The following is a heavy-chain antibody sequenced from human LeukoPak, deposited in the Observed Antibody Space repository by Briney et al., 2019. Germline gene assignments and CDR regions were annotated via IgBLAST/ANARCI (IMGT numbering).Heavy chain of an antibody. V-gene: IGHV1-8*01. J-gene: IGHJ6*02. Sequence: GASVKVSCKASGHSFTSCDINCVRQATGQGLEWMGWMNPNSGNTGYAQKFQGRVTMTRNTSISTAYMELSSLRSEDTAVYYCARSPKYYYDSSGYYGMDVWGQGTTVTVSS. D-gene: IGHD3-22*01. CDR2: MNPNSGNT. CDR3: ARSPKYYYDSSGYYGMDV. CDR1: GHSFTSCD.